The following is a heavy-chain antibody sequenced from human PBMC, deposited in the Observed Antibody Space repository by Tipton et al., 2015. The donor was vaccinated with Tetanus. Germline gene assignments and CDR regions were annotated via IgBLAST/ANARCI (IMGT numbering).Heavy chain of an antibody. V-gene: IGHV3-7*03. CDR2: IKQDGNEK. CDR3: AKDPASRGWFDP. J-gene: IGHJ5*02. Sequence: SLRLSCAASGFDFRSDWMTWVRQAPGKGLEWVANIKQDGNEKYHVDSVKGRFTISRDNGKNLLYLQMNSLRDEDTAVYYCAKDPASRGWFDPWGQGTLVSVSS. CDR1: GFDFRSDW.